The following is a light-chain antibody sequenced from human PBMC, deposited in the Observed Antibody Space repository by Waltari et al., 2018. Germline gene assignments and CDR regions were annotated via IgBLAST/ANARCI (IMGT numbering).Light chain of an antibody. J-gene: IGKJ1*01. Sequence: ILLAQSPGTLSLSPGDRATLSCRASQSVSSSYLACYQKTPGQTPRLLIYGASRRATGTPDRFSGRGSAKVFTITISRLWDEDFAVYYCQQYGSSPRMFGQGTKVEIK. CDR3: QQYGSSPRM. CDR2: GAS. V-gene: IGKV3-20*01. CDR1: QSVSSSY.